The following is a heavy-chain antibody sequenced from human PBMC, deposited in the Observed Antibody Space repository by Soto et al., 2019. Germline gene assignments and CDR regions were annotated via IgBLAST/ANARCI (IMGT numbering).Heavy chain of an antibody. Sequence: VQLVESGGGVVQPGRSLRLSCAASGFTFSDYAMHWVRQAPGKGLEWVAVVSHDGRNTHYADSVKGRFTISRDSSKNTVSLEMTRLRAEDAAAYYCAKGGRQWLVTSDFNYWGQGALVTVSS. CDR1: GFTFSDYA. CDR3: AKGGRQWLVTSDFNY. V-gene: IGHV3-30*18. CDR2: VSHDGRNT. D-gene: IGHD6-19*01. J-gene: IGHJ4*02.